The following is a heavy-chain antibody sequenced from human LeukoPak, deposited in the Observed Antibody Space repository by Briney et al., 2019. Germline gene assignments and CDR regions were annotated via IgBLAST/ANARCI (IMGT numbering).Heavy chain of an antibody. CDR2: IYTSGST. CDR3: ARGGIPTYYDILTGYYSHDAFDI. Sequence: SETLSLTCTVSGGSISSYYWSWIRQPAGKGLEWIGRIYTSGSTNYNPSLKSRVTMSVDTSKNQFSLKLSSVTAADTAVYYCARGGIPTYYDILTGYYSHDAFDIWGQGTMVTVSS. V-gene: IGHV4-4*07. D-gene: IGHD3-9*01. J-gene: IGHJ3*02. CDR1: GGSISSYY.